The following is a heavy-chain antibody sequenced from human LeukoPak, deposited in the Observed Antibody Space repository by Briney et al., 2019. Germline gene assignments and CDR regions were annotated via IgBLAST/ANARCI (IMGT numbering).Heavy chain of an antibody. CDR3: ARASKGYYDFWSGPYYFDY. Sequence: PGGSLRLSCAASGFTVSRNYMSWVRQAPGKGLEWVSVIYSGGSTYYADSVKGRFTISRDNSKNTLYLQMNSLRAEDTAVYYCARASKGYYDFWSGPYYFDYWGQGTLVTVSS. D-gene: IGHD3-3*01. CDR2: IYSGGST. J-gene: IGHJ4*02. V-gene: IGHV3-53*01. CDR1: GFTVSRNY.